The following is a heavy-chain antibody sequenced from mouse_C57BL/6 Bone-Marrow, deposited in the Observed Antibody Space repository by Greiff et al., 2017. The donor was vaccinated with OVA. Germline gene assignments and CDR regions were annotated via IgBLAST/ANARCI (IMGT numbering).Heavy chain of an antibody. Sequence: EVQGVESGGDLVKPGGSLKLSCAASGFTFSSYGMSWVRQTPDKRLEWVATISSGGSYTYYPDSVKGRFTISRDNAKNTLYLQMSSLKSEDTAMYYCARPIVLRYWGQGTLVTVSA. CDR1: GFTFSSYG. V-gene: IGHV5-6*01. CDR2: ISSGGSYT. CDR3: ARPIVLRY. D-gene: IGHD1-1*01. J-gene: IGHJ3*01.